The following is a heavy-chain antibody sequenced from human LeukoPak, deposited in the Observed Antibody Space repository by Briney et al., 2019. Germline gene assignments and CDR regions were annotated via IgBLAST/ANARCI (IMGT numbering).Heavy chain of an antibody. V-gene: IGHV3-53*01. CDR2: IYSGGST. J-gene: IGHJ4*02. D-gene: IGHD5-18*01. CDR3: ASSGYSYGFYFDY. CDR1: GFTVSSNY. Sequence: GGSLRLSCAASGFTVSSNYMSWVRQAPGKGLEWVSVIYSGGSTYYADSVKGRFTISRDNSKNTLYLQMNSLRAEDTAVYYCASSGYSYGFYFDYWGQGTLVTVSS.